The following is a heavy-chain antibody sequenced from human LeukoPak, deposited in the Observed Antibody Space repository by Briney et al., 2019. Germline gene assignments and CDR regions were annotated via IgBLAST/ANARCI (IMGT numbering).Heavy chain of an antibody. Sequence: GESLKISCKVSGYRFTNYWIGWVRQMPGKGLEWMGIIYPGDSDTQYSPSFQDQVTISADKSISTAYLRWSSLKASDTAMYYCVRTDRTGDPLDYWGQGTLVTVSS. J-gene: IGHJ4*02. V-gene: IGHV5-51*01. CDR3: VRTDRTGDPLDY. D-gene: IGHD7-27*01. CDR2: IYPGDSDT. CDR1: GYRFTNYW.